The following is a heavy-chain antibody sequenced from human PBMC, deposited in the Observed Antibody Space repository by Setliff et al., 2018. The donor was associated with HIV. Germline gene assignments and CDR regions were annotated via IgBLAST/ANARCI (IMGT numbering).Heavy chain of an antibody. CDR3: ARHSPSDY. Sequence: SETLSLTCTVSGGSISSSTYYWGWIRQPPGKGLEWIGEISHSGGTNYNLSLKSRITISVDTSKNQFSLKLSSVTAADTAVYYCARHSPSDYWGQGTLVTVSS. V-gene: IGHV4-39*01. CDR1: GGSISSSTYY. J-gene: IGHJ4*02. CDR2: ISHSGGT.